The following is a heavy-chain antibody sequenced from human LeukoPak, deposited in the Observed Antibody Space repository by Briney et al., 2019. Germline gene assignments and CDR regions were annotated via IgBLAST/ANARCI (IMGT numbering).Heavy chain of an antibody. CDR2: INPNSGGT. V-gene: IGHV1-2*02. CDR3: VRELGITGTIGWFDP. D-gene: IGHD1-7*01. CDR1: GYTFTGYY. J-gene: IGHJ5*02. Sequence: ASVKVSCKASGYTFTGYYMHWVRQAPGQGLEWMGWINPNSGGTNYAQKFQGRVTMTRDTSISTAYMELSRLRSDDTAVYYCVRELGITGTIGWFDPWGQGTLVAVSS.